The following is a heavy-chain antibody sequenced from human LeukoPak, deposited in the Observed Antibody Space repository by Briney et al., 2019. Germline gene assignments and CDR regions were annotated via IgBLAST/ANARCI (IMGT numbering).Heavy chain of an antibody. CDR3: TTMDGP. CDR2: MRQDGSEK. J-gene: IGHJ5*02. V-gene: IGHV3-7*01. Sequence: GGSLRLSCAASGFTFSSYAMSWVRQAPGKGLEWVATMRQDGSEKYYVDFVKGRFTISRDIAKNSLFLQMGSLRVEDTAIYYCTTMDGPWGQGTLVTVSP. D-gene: IGHD2-2*03. CDR1: GFTFSSYA.